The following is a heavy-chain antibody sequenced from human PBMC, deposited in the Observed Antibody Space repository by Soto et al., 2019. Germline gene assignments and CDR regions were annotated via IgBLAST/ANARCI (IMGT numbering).Heavy chain of an antibody. CDR3: AKPNLYCSSTSCYDY. Sequence: TGWSLRLSCSASVFSFSDHAMTWVRQAPGKGLEWVSVVSGSGNSTYYADSVKGRFTISRDNSNNTLYLQMNSLRAEDTAIYYCAKPNLYCSSTSCYDYWGQGTLVTVSS. V-gene: IGHV3-23*01. CDR2: VSGSGNST. CDR1: VFSFSDHA. D-gene: IGHD2-2*01. J-gene: IGHJ4*02.